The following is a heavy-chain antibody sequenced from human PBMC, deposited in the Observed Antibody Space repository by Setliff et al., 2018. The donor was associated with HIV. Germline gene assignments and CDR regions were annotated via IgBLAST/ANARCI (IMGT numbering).Heavy chain of an antibody. D-gene: IGHD1-26*01. J-gene: IGHJ3*01. V-gene: IGHV1-2*02. CDR2: INPNIGGT. Sequence: GASVKVSCKASGYTFTGYHIHWVRQAPGQGLEWMGWINPNIGGTNYLQEFQGRVTITRDTSMSTVYMALTGLTSDDTAVYYCAKQGYSDSLYAFDVWGQGTMVTVS. CDR1: GYTFTGYH. CDR3: AKQGYSDSLYAFDV.